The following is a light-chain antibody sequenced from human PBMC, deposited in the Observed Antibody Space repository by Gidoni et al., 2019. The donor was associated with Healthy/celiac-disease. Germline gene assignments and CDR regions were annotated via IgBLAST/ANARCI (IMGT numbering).Light chain of an antibody. Sequence: EIVLTQSPATLSVSPGARDTLSCRAGQSVSSNLAWYQQKPGQAPRLLIYGASTRATGIPARFSGSGSGTEFTLTISSLQSEDFAVYYCQQYNNWPLTFGGGTKVEIK. CDR3: QQYNNWPLT. J-gene: IGKJ4*01. V-gene: IGKV3-15*01. CDR1: QSVSSN. CDR2: GAS.